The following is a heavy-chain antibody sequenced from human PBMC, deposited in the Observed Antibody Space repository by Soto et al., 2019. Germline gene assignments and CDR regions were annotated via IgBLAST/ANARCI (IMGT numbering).Heavy chain of an antibody. J-gene: IGHJ6*02. Sequence: GESLKISCQGSGYSFTNYWIGWVRQMPGKGLEWMGIIYPGDSDTRYSPSFQGQVTISADKSISTAYLQWRSLKASDTAMYYCARHYTMDVWGQGTTVTGSS. CDR1: GYSFTNYW. D-gene: IGHD4-4*01. CDR3: ARHYTMDV. CDR2: IYPGDSDT. V-gene: IGHV5-51*01.